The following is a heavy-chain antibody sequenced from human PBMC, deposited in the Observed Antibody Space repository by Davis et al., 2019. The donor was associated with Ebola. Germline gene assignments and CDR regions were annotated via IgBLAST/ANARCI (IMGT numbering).Heavy chain of an antibody. D-gene: IGHD3-3*01. Sequence: GESLKISCAASGFTFSSYGMHWVRQAPGKGLEWVAVIWYDGSNKYYADSVKGRFTISRDNSKNTLYLQMNSLRAEDTAVYYCARDRDDFWSGYAFDYWAREPWSPSPQ. CDR2: IWYDGSNK. CDR3: ARDRDDFWSGYAFDY. CDR1: GFTFSSYG. J-gene: IGHJ4*02. V-gene: IGHV3-33*01.